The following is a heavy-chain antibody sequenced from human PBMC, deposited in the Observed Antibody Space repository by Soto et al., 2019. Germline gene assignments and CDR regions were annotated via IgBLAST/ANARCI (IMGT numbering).Heavy chain of an antibody. CDR1: GFTFSSYW. CDR2: IKQDGSEK. CDR3: ARDWHYGSVSYGSADY. Sequence: EVQLVESGGGLVQPGGSLRLSCAASGFTFSSYWMSWVRQAPGKGLEWVANIKQDGSEKYYVDSVKGRFTISRDNAKNSLYLQMNSLRAEGTGVYYCARDWHYGSVSYGSADYWGQGTLVTVSS. V-gene: IGHV3-7*01. J-gene: IGHJ4*02. D-gene: IGHD3-10*01.